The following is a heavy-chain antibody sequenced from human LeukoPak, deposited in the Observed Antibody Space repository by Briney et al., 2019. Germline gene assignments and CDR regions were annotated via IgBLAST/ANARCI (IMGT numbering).Heavy chain of an antibody. V-gene: IGHV4-34*01. CDR3: ASLTLVRENVDY. J-gene: IGHJ4*02. D-gene: IGHD3-10*01. CDR1: GASFNSDDQY. CDR2: INHSGST. Sequence: KTSETLSLTRTVSGASFNSDDQYWNWIRQPPGKGLEWIGEINHSGSTNYNPSLKSRVTISVDTSKNQFSLKLSSVTAADTAVYYCASLTLVRENVDYWGQGTLATVSS.